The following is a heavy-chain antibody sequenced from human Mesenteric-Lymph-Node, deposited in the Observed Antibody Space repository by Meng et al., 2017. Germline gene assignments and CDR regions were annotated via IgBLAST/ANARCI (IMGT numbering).Heavy chain of an antibody. CDR2: INTKTGNP. J-gene: IGHJ4*02. Sequence: QVQLVQSGSWLRKPGASVKVSCMASASTFSNYDINWVRQAPGQGLEWMGWINTKTGNPTYAQGFTGRFVFSLDTSVSTTHLHISTLTPEDTAAYYCATTGGGFDYWGQGTLVTVSS. V-gene: IGHV7-4-1*02. D-gene: IGHD2-8*02. CDR3: ATTGGGFDY. CDR1: ASTFSNYD.